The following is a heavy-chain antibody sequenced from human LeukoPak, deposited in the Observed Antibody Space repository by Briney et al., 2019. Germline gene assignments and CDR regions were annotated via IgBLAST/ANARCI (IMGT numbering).Heavy chain of an antibody. D-gene: IGHD6-25*01. J-gene: IGHJ3*02. V-gene: IGHV4-4*07. CDR2: IYTSGTT. CDR3: ATKTAPTRRVDSSEI. Sequence: PSETLSLTCSVSGDSISPYYWSWIRQPAGKGLEWIGRIYTSGTTYYNPSLKSRVTFSLDTSKNHFSLKLTSVTAADTAVYYCATKTAPTRRVDSSEIWGQGTMVTVSS. CDR1: GDSISPYY.